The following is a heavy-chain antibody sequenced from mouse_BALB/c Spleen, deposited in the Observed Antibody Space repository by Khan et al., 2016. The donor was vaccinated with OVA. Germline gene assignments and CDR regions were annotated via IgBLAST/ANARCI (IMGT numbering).Heavy chain of an antibody. V-gene: IGHV1-81*01. J-gene: IGHJ3*01. D-gene: IGHD2-14*01. CDR2: IFPGSGTP. CDR1: GYTFTDYV. Sequence: VQLQQPGPELVKPGASLKVSCKASGYTFTDYVIGWVRQRTSQGLEWIGDIFPGSGTPYYNENFKDKATLTADKSSKPATMQLSSLTSEDSAVYYCARGGYSVFAYWGQGTLVTVSA. CDR3: ARGGYSVFAY.